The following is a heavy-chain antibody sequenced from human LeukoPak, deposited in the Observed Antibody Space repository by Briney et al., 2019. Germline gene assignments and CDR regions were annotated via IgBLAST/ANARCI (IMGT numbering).Heavy chain of an antibody. J-gene: IGHJ5*01. CDR3: ARDKSSTNWLDS. D-gene: IGHD3-10*01. CDR2: INPSGGST. Sequence: ASVKVSCKASGYSFTNFYIHWVRQAPGQGLEWMGIINPSGGSTNYAQKFQGRVTMTSDTSASTVSLDLSSLRSEDTAIYYCARDKSSTNWLDSWGQGTLVTVSS. V-gene: IGHV1-46*01. CDR1: GYSFTNFY.